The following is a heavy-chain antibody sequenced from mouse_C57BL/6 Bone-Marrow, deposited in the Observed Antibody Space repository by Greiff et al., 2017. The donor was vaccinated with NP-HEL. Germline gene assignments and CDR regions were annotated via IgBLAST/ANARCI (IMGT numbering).Heavy chain of an antibody. J-gene: IGHJ3*01. CDR2: ISYDGSN. D-gene: IGHD1-1*01. CDR3: ARGGDYYGRRFAY. Sequence: EVQLQQSGPGLVKPSQSLSLTCSVTGYSITSGYYWNWIRQFPGNKLEWMGNISYDGSNNYNPSLKNRISITRDTSKNQFFLKLNSVTTEDTATYYCARGGDYYGRRFAYWGQGTLVTVSA. CDR1: GYSITSGYY. V-gene: IGHV3-6*01.